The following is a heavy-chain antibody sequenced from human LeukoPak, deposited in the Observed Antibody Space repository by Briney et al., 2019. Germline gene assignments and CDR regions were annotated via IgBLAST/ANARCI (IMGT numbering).Heavy chain of an antibody. Sequence: ASVKVSCKASAYTFTSYGISWVRQAPGQGLEWMGWISAYNGNTNYAQKFQGTVTMTTDTSTSTAYLELTSLRSDDTAVYYCARDTSSDLNTPSSLFDYWGQGALVTVSS. V-gene: IGHV1-18*01. CDR3: ARDTSSDLNTPSSLFDY. D-gene: IGHD1/OR15-1a*01. CDR1: AYTFTSYG. CDR2: ISAYNGNT. J-gene: IGHJ4*02.